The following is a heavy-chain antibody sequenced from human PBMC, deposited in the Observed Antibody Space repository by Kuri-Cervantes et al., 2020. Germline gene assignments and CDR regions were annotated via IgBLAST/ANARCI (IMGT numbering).Heavy chain of an antibody. J-gene: IGHJ6*02. D-gene: IGHD1-1*01. CDR1: PNYW. CDR2: IYPGDSDT. CDR3: ARQSDISTTYYYYYGMDV. Sequence: KVSCKGSPNYWIGWVRQMPGKGLEWMGIIYPGDSDTRYSPSFQGQVTISADKSTSTAYLQWSSLKASDTAMYYCARQSDISTTYYYYYGMDVWGQGTTVTVSS. V-gene: IGHV5-51*01.